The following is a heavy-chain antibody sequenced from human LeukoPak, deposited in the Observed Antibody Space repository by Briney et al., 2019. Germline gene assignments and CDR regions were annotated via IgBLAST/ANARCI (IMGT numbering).Heavy chain of an antibody. J-gene: IGHJ3*02. CDR1: GGSISSYY. V-gene: IGHV4-59*01. Sequence: SETLSLTCTVSGGSISSYYWNWIRQPPGKGLEWIGYIYYSGSTNYNPSLKSRVTISVDTSKNQFSLKLSSVTAADTAVYYCARDFSGSRTDDAFDICGQGTMVTVSS. CDR3: ARDFSGSRTDDAFDI. CDR2: IYYSGST. D-gene: IGHD1-26*01.